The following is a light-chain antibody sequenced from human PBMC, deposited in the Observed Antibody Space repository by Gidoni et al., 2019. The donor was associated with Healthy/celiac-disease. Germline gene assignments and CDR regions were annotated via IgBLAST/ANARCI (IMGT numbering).Light chain of an antibody. V-gene: IGKV1-39*01. CDR3: QQSYSTPPIT. CDR2: AAS. CDR1: QSISSY. Sequence: DIQMTQSPSSLSASVGDRVTITCRASQSISSYLNWYQQKPGKAPKLLIYAASSLQSGVPSMFSGSGSGTDFTLTISSLQPEDFATYYCQQSYSTPPITFSQGTRLEIK. J-gene: IGKJ5*01.